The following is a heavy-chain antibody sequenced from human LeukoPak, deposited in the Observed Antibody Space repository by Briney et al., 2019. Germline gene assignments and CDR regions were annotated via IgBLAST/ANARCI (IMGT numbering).Heavy chain of an antibody. CDR2: ISGSGGST. J-gene: IGHJ4*02. CDR3: AKTPYSGYSRSFDF. D-gene: IGHD4-23*01. Sequence: GGSLRLSCAASGFTFSTYAMSWVRQAPGKGLEWVSGISGSGGSTNYADSVKGRFTISRDNSKDTLYLQVNTLRAEDTAVYYCAKTPYSGYSRSFDFWGQGTLVTVSS. V-gene: IGHV3-23*01. CDR1: GFTFSTYA.